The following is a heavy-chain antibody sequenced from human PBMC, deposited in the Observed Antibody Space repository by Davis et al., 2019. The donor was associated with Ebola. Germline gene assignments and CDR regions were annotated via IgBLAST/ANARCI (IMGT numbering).Heavy chain of an antibody. Sequence: ESLKISCVGSGYTFSRYWMHWVRQSPGKGLEWIGEIDHSGNTNYNPSLKSRVTISVDKSKNQFSLNLNSVTAADTAVYYCGRVCGNGCSGIDYWGQGTLVTVSS. CDR2: IDHSGNT. D-gene: IGHD2-21*02. V-gene: IGHV4/OR15-8*01. CDR1: GYTFSRYW. J-gene: IGHJ4*02. CDR3: GRVCGNGCSGIDY.